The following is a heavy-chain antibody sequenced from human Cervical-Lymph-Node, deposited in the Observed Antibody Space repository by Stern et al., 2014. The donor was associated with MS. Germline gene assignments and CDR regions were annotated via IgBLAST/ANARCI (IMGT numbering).Heavy chain of an antibody. V-gene: IGHV3-30*04. D-gene: IGHD4-11*01. Sequence: QVQLVQSGGGVVQPGRSLRLSCAASGFTFSYSTMHWVRQAPGKGLEWVATVSYDGSDEYYPDSVKGRFTISRDNSKNTLYLQVNSRRAEDTGVYFCARDRTVTTYYYYYGMDVWGQGTTVTVSS. J-gene: IGHJ6*02. CDR2: VSYDGSDE. CDR3: ARDRTVTTYYYYYGMDV. CDR1: GFTFSYST.